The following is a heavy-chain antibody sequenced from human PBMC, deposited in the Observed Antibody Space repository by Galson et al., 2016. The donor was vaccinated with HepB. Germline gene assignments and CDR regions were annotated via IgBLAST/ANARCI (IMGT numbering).Heavy chain of an antibody. CDR2: TYTSGNT. Sequence: ETLSLTCTVSGGSISGFYWSWIRQPAGKGLEWIGRTYTSGNTNYNPSLKSRVTISVDTSKNLFALRLSSVTAADTAVYYCARQTEVAVDNAFDLWGQGTMVTVSS. CDR1: GGSISGFY. J-gene: IGHJ3*01. V-gene: IGHV4-4*07. CDR3: ARQTEVAVDNAFDL. D-gene: IGHD5-24*01.